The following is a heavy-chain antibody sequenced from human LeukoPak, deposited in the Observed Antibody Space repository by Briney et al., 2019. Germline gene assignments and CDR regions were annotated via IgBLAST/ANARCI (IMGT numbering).Heavy chain of an antibody. CDR2: ISGSGDST. CDR3: AILIAVAGPATFY. D-gene: IGHD6-19*01. V-gene: IGHV3-23*01. CDR1: GFTFSSYA. J-gene: IGHJ4*02. Sequence: GGSLRLSCAASGFTFSSYAMSWVRQAPGKGLQWVSSISGSGDSTYYADSVKGRFTISRDNSNNTLYLQMNSLRAADTAVYYCAILIAVAGPATFYWGQGTLVTVSS.